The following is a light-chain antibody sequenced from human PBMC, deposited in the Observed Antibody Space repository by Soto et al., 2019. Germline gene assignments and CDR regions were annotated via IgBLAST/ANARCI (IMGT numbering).Light chain of an antibody. CDR3: QQYNNWPRT. CDR1: QGIANY. Sequence: DIQMAQSPSSLSASVGDRVTFACRSSQGIANYLAWYQHKPGKVPNLLIYAASTLQSGVPSRFSGGGSGTEFTLTISSLQSEDFAVYYCQQYNNWPRTFGQGTKVDIK. CDR2: AAS. J-gene: IGKJ1*01. V-gene: IGKV1-27*01.